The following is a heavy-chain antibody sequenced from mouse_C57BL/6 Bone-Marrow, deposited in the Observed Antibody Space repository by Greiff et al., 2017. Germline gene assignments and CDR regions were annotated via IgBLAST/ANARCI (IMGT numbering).Heavy chain of an antibody. CDR2: IAPSDSYT. J-gene: IGHJ4*01. V-gene: IGHV1-50*01. Sequence: QVQLQQPGAELVKPGASVKLSCKASGYTFTSYWMQWVKQRPGQGLEWIGEIAPSDSYTNYNQKFKGKATLTVDTSSSTAYMQLGSLTSEESAGYYCAVLLSYWGRGTSVTVSS. CDR1: GYTFTSYW. CDR3: AVLLSY. D-gene: IGHD2-1*01.